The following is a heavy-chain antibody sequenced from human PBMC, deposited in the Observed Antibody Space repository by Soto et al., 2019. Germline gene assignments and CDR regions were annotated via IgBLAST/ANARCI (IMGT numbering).Heavy chain of an antibody. CDR3: ARTVEYDSIPYYYADF. J-gene: IGHJ4*01. V-gene: IGHV1-18*01. D-gene: IGHD2-21*01. CDR2: ISGYNGNT. CDR1: GSTFNTYA. Sequence: SVTVSCTASGSTFNTYAITCLRQAPGQGLESMGWISGYNGNTNYAQTLQGRGTMTTDTSTSTAYLELRSLRSDDTAVYYCARTVEYDSIPYYYADFWGQGTLVTVSS.